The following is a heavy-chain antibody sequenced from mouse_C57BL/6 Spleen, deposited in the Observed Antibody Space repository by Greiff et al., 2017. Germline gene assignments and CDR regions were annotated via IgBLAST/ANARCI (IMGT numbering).Heavy chain of an antibody. D-gene: IGHD2-5*01. Sequence: QVQLQQPGAELVRPGTSVKLSCKASGYTFTSYWMHWVKQRPGQGLEWIGVIDPSDSYTNYNQKFKGKATLTVDTSSSTAYMQLSSLTSEDSAVYYCARASNYMFAYWGQGTLVTVSA. CDR2: IDPSDSYT. V-gene: IGHV1-59*01. J-gene: IGHJ3*01. CDR3: ARASNYMFAY. CDR1: GYTFTSYW.